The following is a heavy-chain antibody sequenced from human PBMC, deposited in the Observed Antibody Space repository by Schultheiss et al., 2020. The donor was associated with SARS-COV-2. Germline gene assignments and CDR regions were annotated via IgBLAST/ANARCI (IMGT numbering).Heavy chain of an antibody. Sequence: ASVKVSCKASGYTFTSYALHWVRQAPGQRLEWMGWINAGNGNTKYSQKFQGRVTITRDTSASTAYMELSSLRSEDTAVYYCARGGESISIFGMVLVQSLDSWGQGTLVTVSS. D-gene: IGHD3-3*01. CDR1: GYTFTSYA. J-gene: IGHJ4*02. CDR2: INAGNGNT. V-gene: IGHV1-3*01. CDR3: ARGGESISIFGMVLVQSLDS.